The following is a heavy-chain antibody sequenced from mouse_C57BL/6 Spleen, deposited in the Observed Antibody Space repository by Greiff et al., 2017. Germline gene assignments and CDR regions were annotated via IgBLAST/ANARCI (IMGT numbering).Heavy chain of an antibody. CDR3: ARQDGYYVGYAMDY. CDR1: GYAFSSYW. CDR2: IYPGDGDT. V-gene: IGHV1-80*01. D-gene: IGHD2-3*01. J-gene: IGHJ4*01. Sequence: VKLQESGAELVKPGASVKISCKASGYAFSSYWMNWVKQRPGKGLEWIGQIYPGDGDTNYNGKFKGKATLTADKSSSTAYMQLSSLTSEDSAVYFCARQDGYYVGYAMDYWGQGTSVTVSS.